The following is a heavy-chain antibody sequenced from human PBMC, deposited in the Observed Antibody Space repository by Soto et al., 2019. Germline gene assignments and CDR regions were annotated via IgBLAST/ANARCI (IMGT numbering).Heavy chain of an antibody. CDR2: MNPKSGQR. D-gene: IGHD5-18*01. J-gene: IGHJ5*02. Sequence: ASVKVSCKASGYTFSSYEINWLRQASGQGLELIGLMNPKSGQRNYAPRFQGRVTMNGNTSISTAYMELSSLRSDDTAVYYCARDIGTDMDWYGXGGQGTLVTVSX. CDR1: GYTFSSYE. CDR3: ARDIGTDMDWYGX. V-gene: IGHV1-8*01.